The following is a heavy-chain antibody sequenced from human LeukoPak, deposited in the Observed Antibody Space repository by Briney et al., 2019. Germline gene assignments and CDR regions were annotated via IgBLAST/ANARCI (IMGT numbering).Heavy chain of an antibody. J-gene: IGHJ2*01. D-gene: IGHD3-22*01. CDR1: GFTFDDYA. CDR2: ISWNSGSI. V-gene: IGHV3-9*01. CDR3: AREGTPTGYYDSSGYFDWYFDL. Sequence: GGSLRLSCVASGFTFDDYAMPWVRQAPGKGLEWVSGISWNSGSIGYADSVKGRFTISRHNSKNTLYLQMNSLRAEDTAVYYCAREGTPTGYYDSSGYFDWYFDLWGRGTLVTVSS.